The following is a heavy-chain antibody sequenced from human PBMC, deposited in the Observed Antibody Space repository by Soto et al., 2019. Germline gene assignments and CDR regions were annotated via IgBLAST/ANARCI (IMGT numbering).Heavy chain of an antibody. Sequence: ASVKVSCKVSGYTLTELSMHWVRQAPGKGLEWMGGFDPEDGETIYAQKFQGRFIISRDNSKNTLYLQMGSLRAEDMAVYYCARGGPYQLLSDFDYWGQGTLVTVSS. D-gene: IGHD2-2*01. CDR3: ARGGPYQLLSDFDY. CDR1: GYTLTELS. V-gene: IGHV1-24*01. CDR2: FDPEDGET. J-gene: IGHJ4*02.